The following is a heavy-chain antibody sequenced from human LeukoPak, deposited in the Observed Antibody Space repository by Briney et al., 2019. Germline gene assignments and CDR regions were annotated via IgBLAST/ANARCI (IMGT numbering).Heavy chain of an antibody. CDR2: IRSKAYGGTT. Sequence: GGSLRLSCAASGFTFSSYAMSWVRQAPGKGLEWVGFIRSKAYGGTTEYAASVKGRFSISRDDSKSIAYLQMNSLKTEDTAVYYCTRGVVRHFDWLHWGQGTLVTVSS. CDR3: TRGVVRHFDWLH. J-gene: IGHJ4*02. V-gene: IGHV3-49*04. D-gene: IGHD3-9*01. CDR1: GFTFSSYA.